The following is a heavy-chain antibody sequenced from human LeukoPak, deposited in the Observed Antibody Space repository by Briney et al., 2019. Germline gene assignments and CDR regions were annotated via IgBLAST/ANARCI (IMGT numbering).Heavy chain of an antibody. CDR2: IYTSGST. Sequence: SETLSLTCTVSGASISSYYWSWIRQTPGMGLEWIGYIYTSGSTKFNPSRKSRVTISLDTSKSQFSLQLRSVTAADTAVYYCARQGWGNWFDPWGQGTLATVSS. CDR3: ARQGWGNWFDP. J-gene: IGHJ5*02. V-gene: IGHV4-4*09. D-gene: IGHD1-26*01. CDR1: GASISSYY.